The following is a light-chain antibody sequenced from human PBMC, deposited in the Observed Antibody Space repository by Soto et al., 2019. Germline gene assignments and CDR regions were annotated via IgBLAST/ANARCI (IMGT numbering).Light chain of an antibody. J-gene: IGLJ3*02. V-gene: IGLV1-47*01. CDR1: SSNIGSNY. CDR2: RNN. Sequence: SVLTQPPSASGTPGQRVTISCSGSSSNIGSNYVYWYQQLPGTAPKLLIYRNNQRPSGVPDRFSGSKSGTSASLAISGLRSEDEADYYCAAWDDNLSGPRVFGGGTKVTVL. CDR3: AAWDDNLSGPRV.